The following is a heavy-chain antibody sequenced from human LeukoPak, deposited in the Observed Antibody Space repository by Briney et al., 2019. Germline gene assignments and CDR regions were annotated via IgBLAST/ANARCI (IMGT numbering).Heavy chain of an antibody. Sequence: GASEKVSCKASGYTFTSYYMHWVRQAPGQGLEWMGIINPSGGSTSYAQKFQGRVTMTRDTSTSTVYMELSSLRSEDTAVYYCARRIVGATGLEGSFDYWGQGTLVTVSS. CDR3: ARRIVGATGLEGSFDY. V-gene: IGHV1-46*01. CDR2: INPSGGST. D-gene: IGHD1-26*01. CDR1: GYTFTSYY. J-gene: IGHJ4*02.